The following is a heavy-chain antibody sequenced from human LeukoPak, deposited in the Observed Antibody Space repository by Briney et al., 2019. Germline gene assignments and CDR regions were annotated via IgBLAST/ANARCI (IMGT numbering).Heavy chain of an antibody. Sequence: GISCNSGSIGYADSVNGRFTISRDNAKNSLYLQMNSLRAEDTALYYCAKDRRGSGDYGMDVWGQGTTVTVSS. V-gene: IGHV3-9*01. J-gene: IGHJ6*02. D-gene: IGHD3-10*01. CDR2: ISCNSGSI. CDR3: AKDRRGSGDYGMDV.